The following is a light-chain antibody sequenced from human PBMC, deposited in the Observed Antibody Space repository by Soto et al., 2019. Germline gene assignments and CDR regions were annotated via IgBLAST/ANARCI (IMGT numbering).Light chain of an antibody. CDR2: DAS. J-gene: IGKJ4*01. V-gene: IGKV1-33*01. Sequence: DIPMTQSPSSLSASVGDRVTFTCQASQGISYRLNWYQQKPGKDPNLLICDASNLETGVPSRFSGSGSGNEFTLTISGLQPEDIATYYCQQYYFFPLSCGGGTRVEIK. CDR1: QGISYR. CDR3: QQYYFFPLS.